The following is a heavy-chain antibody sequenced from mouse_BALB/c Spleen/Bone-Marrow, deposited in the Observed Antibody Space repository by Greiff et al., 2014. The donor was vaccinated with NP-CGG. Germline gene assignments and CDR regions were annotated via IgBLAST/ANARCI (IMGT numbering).Heavy chain of an antibody. CDR1: GYAFSSSW. CDR3: ARSAYYGSSYGAMDY. J-gene: IGHJ4*01. CDR2: IYPGDGDT. V-gene: IGHV1-82*01. Sequence: VKLQQSGPELVKPGASVKISCTGSGYAFSSSWMNWVKQRPGQGPEWIGRIYPGDGDTNSNGRFKGKATLTADRSSNTAYMQLSSLTSVDSAVYFCARSAYYGSSYGAMDYWGQGTSVTVSS. D-gene: IGHD1-1*01.